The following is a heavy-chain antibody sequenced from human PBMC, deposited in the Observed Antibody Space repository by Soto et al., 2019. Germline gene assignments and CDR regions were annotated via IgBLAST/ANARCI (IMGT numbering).Heavy chain of an antibody. Sequence: TLSLTCSFSVGSISSYGYYCSWMGQFPWKGLEWIGYIYYSGNTYYNPSLKSRVTISVDTSQNQFSLRLSSVTAADTAVYFCAREGGESSDGLYYFESWGQGSLVNVSS. J-gene: IGHJ4*02. CDR2: IYYSGNT. V-gene: IGHV4-31*03. CDR1: VGSISSYGYY. D-gene: IGHD3-16*01. CDR3: AREGGESSDGLYYFES.